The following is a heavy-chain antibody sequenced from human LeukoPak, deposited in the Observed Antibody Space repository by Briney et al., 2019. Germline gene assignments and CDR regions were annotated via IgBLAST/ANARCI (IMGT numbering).Heavy chain of an antibody. CDR3: ARYSSGYYAFDL. J-gene: IGHJ3*01. V-gene: IGHV4-59*01. CDR1: GGSISSYY. Sequence: SETLSLTCTVSGGSISSYYWSWIRQPLGKGLEWTGYIYYSGSTNYNPSLKSRVTISVDTSKNQFSLKLSSVTAADTAVYYCARYSSGYYAFDLWGQGTMVTVSS. D-gene: IGHD3-22*01. CDR2: IYYSGST.